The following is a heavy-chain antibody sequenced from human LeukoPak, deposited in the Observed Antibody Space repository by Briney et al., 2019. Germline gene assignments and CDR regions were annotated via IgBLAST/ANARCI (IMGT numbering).Heavy chain of an antibody. V-gene: IGHV4-59*08. CDR3: ARGVRDGYNYGSLFDY. CDR2: SYYSGST. Sequence: PSETLSLTCTVSGGSMSGYYWNWIRQPPGKGLEWIGHSYYSGSTQYHPSLKSRGTISVDTSKNQFSLKLSSVTATDTAVYYCARGVRDGYNYGSLFDYWSQGTLVTVSS. J-gene: IGHJ4*02. CDR1: GGSMSGYY. D-gene: IGHD5-24*01.